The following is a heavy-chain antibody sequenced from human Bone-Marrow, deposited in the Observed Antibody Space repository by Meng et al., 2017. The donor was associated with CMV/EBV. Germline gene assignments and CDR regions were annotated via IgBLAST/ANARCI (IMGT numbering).Heavy chain of an antibody. J-gene: IGHJ4*02. CDR3: ARGWGGDQEAIDY. D-gene: IGHD4-17*01. Sequence: KASGGTFSSIATSWVRQAPGQGLEWMGVIIPIFGTRTYAQKFQGRVTITADEPTTTAYMDLSSLRSEDTAVYYCARGWGGDQEAIDYWGQGTLVTVSS. CDR2: IIPIFGTR. V-gene: IGHV1-69*01. CDR1: GGTFSSIA.